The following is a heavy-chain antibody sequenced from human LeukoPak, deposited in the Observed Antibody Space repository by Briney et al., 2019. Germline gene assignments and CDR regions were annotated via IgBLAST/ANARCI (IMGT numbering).Heavy chain of an antibody. V-gene: IGHV1-18*01. CDR3: ARDQSVRLLQTSSTYFKHVFAI. CDR2: ISAYNGNT. Sequence: ASVKVSCKTSGYTFTNYGISWVRQAPGLGLEWMGWISAYNGNTNYAQKVEGRVTMTTDTSTSTAYMELRSLRFDDTAVYYCARDQSVRLLQTSSTYFKHVFAIWGQGSMVTVSS. D-gene: IGHD6-19*01. CDR1: GYTFTNYG. J-gene: IGHJ3*02.